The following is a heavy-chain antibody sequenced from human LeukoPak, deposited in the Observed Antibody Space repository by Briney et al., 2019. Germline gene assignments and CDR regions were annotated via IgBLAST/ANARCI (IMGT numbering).Heavy chain of an antibody. J-gene: IGHJ5*02. CDR3: ARVQRGSGYYFGGWFDP. CDR2: INHSGST. V-gene: IGHV4-39*07. CDR1: GGSISSSSYY. D-gene: IGHD3-22*01. Sequence: PSETLSLTCTVSGGSISSSSYYWGWIRQPPGKGLEWIGEINHSGSTNYNPSLKSRGTILVDTSKNQFSLKLSSVTATDTAVYYCARVQRGSGYYFGGWFDPWGQGTLVTVSS.